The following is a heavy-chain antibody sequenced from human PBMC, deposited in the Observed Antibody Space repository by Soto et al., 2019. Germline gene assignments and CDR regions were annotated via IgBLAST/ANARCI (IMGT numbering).Heavy chain of an antibody. J-gene: IGHJ4*02. CDR2: ISGSGGST. Sequence: PAGSMRLSSRASGFTFSNPAMSWVRQAPGKGLEWVSAISGSGGSTYYADSVKGRFTISRDNSKNTLYLQMNSLRAEDTAVYYCAKGGVVVVAATFYWGQGTLVTVSS. V-gene: IGHV3-23*01. CDR3: AKGGVVVVAATFY. CDR1: GFTFSNPA. D-gene: IGHD2-15*01.